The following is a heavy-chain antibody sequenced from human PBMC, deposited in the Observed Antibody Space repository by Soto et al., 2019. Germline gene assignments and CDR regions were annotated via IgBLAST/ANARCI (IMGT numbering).Heavy chain of an antibody. CDR2: ISGSGGST. CDR3: AKGLYYYDSSGYYGTSYFDY. V-gene: IGHV3-23*01. D-gene: IGHD3-22*01. CDR1: GFTFSSYA. Sequence: EVQLLESGGGLVQPWGSLRLSCAASGFTFSSYAMSWVRQAPGKGLEWVSAISGSGGSTYYADSVKGRFTISRDNSKNTLYLQMNSLRAEDTAVYYCAKGLYYYDSSGYYGTSYFDYWGQGTLVTVSS. J-gene: IGHJ4*02.